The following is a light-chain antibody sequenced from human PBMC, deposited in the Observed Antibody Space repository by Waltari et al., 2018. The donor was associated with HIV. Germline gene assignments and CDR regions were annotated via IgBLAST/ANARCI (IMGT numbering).Light chain of an antibody. J-gene: IGKJ1*01. CDR1: QGISSY. Sequence: RMTKSPSSFSASTGDRVTITWRAVQGISSYLAMYQQKPGKAPKLLIYAASTLQSGFPSRCSGSGSGTDFTLTISCLQSEDFSTYYCQQYYSYPRTFGQGTKVEIK. V-gene: IGKV1-8*01. CDR2: AAS. CDR3: QQYYSYPRT.